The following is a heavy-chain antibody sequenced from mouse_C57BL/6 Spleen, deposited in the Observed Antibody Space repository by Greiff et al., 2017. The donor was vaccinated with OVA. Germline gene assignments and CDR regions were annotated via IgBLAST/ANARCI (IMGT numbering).Heavy chain of an antibody. CDR1: GFTLSSYA. J-gene: IGHJ4*01. Sequence: EVKLVESGGGLVKPGGSLKLSCAASGFTLSSYAMSWVRQTPEKRLEWVATISDGGSYTYYPDNVKGRFTISRDNAKNNLYLQMSHLKSEDTAMYYCARDRGYGTHYYAMDYWGQGTSVTVSS. V-gene: IGHV5-4*01. CDR2: ISDGGSYT. D-gene: IGHD2-1*01. CDR3: ARDRGYGTHYYAMDY.